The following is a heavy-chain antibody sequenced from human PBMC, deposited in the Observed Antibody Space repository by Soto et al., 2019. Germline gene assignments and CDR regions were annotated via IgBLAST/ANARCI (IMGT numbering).Heavy chain of an antibody. CDR2: IYWDDDK. CDR1: GFSLTTSGVG. V-gene: IGHV2-5*02. J-gene: IGHJ4*02. CDR3: AHRVLRTVFGLVTTTAISFDF. D-gene: IGHD3-3*01. Sequence: QITLNESGPTVVRPTETITLTCRFSGFSLTTSGVGVGWIRQSPGKAPEWLALIYWDDDKRYSASLKSRLTITKDTSKNQVVLTVSDLDPTDTATYYCAHRVLRTVFGLVTTTAISFDFWGQGTPVAVSS.